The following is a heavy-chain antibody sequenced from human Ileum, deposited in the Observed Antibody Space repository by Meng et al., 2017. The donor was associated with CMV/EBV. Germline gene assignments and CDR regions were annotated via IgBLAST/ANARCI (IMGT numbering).Heavy chain of an antibody. CDR2: ISGRTLSGSAPKT. CDR3: AKDTGAGTYAFDS. D-gene: IGHD1-26*01. Sequence: GESLKISCAASGFTFSNAWMSWVRQAPGKGLEWVSTISGRTLSGSAPKTFYADSVKGRFTISRDNSKTTVSLRVSSLRAEDTAVYYCAKDTGAGTYAFDSWGQGTLVTVSS. J-gene: IGHJ4*02. CDR1: GFTFSNAW. V-gene: IGHV3-23*01.